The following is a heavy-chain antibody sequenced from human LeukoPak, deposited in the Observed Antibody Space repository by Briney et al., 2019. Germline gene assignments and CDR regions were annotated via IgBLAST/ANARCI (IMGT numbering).Heavy chain of an antibody. J-gene: IGHJ4*02. D-gene: IGHD2-15*01. V-gene: IGHV4-34*01. CDR1: GESFSGFY. CDR2: INHTGDT. CDR3: ARYRGVVGIDY. Sequence: PSETLSLTCAVYGESFSGFYWNWIHQVPGKGLEWIGEINHTGDTKYNPSLKGRVTISADTSKNQFSLKLRSVTAADTAVYYCARYRGVVGIDYWGQGTLVTVSS.